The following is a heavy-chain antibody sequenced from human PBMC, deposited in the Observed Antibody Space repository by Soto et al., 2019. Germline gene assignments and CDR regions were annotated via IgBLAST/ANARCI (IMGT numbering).Heavy chain of an antibody. CDR2: IGTAGDT. Sequence: LSLTCAASGFTFSSYDMHWVRQATGKGLEWVSAIGTAGDTYYPGSVKGRFTISRENAKNSLYLQMNSLRAEDTAVYYCARGRADDSSGYYLFYFDYWGQGTLVTVSS. J-gene: IGHJ4*02. V-gene: IGHV3-13*01. D-gene: IGHD3-22*01. CDR3: ARGRADDSSGYYLFYFDY. CDR1: GFTFSSYD.